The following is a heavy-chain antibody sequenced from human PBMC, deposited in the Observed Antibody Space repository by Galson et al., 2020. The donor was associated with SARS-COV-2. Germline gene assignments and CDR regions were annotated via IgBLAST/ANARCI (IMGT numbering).Heavy chain of an antibody. V-gene: IGHV1-2*02. CDR3: ARMAFYDATNFYWASGDY. Sequence: ASVKVSCTPFGYIFTAYYIHWVRQAPGQGLEWMGWINPNTGDAQYSQRFQGRVTMTRDTSIDTVHMELSGLRSDDSAVYYCARMAFYDATNFYWASGDYWGQGTLVTVSS. J-gene: IGHJ4*02. CDR2: INPNTGDA. CDR1: GYIFTAYY. D-gene: IGHD3-9*01.